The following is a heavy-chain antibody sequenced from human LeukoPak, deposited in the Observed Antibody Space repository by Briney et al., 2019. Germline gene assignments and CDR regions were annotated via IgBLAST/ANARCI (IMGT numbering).Heavy chain of an antibody. V-gene: IGHV3-20*04. D-gene: IGHD3-22*01. CDR1: GFTFDDYG. CDR3: ARGGYYYDSSGYYPLDY. Sequence: GGSLRLSCAASGFTFDDYGMSWVRQAPGKGLEWVSGINWNGGSTGYADSMKGRFTISRDNAKNSLYLQMNSLRAEDTALYYCARGGYYYDSSGYYPLDYWGQGTLVTDSS. CDR2: INWNGGST. J-gene: IGHJ4*02.